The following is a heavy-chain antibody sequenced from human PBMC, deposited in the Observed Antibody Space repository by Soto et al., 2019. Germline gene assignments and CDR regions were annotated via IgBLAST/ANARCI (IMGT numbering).Heavy chain of an antibody. V-gene: IGHV4-61*01. CDR3: ARVVSGYDFFDY. J-gene: IGHJ4*02. D-gene: IGHD5-12*01. CDR2: IYYREST. CDR1: GGTFSSVSHF. Sequence: XGTLSLTCTVSGGTFSSVSHFGSWIRQHPGKGLEWIGHIYYRESTTYYSPSLKSRVSISLDTSRNQFSLKLSSVTAADTAVYYCARVVSGYDFFDYWGQGTPVTVSS.